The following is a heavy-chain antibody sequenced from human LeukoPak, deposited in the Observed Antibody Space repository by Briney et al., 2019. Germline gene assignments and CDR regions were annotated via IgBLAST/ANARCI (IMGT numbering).Heavy chain of an antibody. J-gene: IGHJ4*02. Sequence: SETLSLTCTVSGDSISSYYWSWIRQPPGKGLEWIGYIYYSGSTNYNPSLKSRVTISVDTSKNQFSLKLSSVTAADTAVYYCARRGNSLGYWGQGTLVTVSS. D-gene: IGHD4-23*01. CDR2: IYYSGST. V-gene: IGHV4-59*12. CDR3: ARRGNSLGY. CDR1: GDSISSYY.